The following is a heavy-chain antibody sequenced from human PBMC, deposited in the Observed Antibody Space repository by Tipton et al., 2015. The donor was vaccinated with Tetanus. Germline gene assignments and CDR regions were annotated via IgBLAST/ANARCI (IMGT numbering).Heavy chain of an antibody. D-gene: IGHD1-7*01. V-gene: IGHV4-59*01. CDR2: IFYGGTT. CDR3: ARDLGTSGFL. J-gene: IGHJ4*02. CDR1: GDSITSFY. Sequence: TLSLTCTVSGDSITSFYWSWIRQPPGKGLEWIGYIFYGGTTNYNPSLKRRVTISLDTSKNQFSLQLSSVTAADTAVYYCARDLGTSGFLWGQGTMVAVSS.